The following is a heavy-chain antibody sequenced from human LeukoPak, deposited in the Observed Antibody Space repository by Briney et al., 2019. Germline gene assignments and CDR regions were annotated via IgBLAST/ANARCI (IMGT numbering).Heavy chain of an antibody. CDR3: AKVLAYYFDY. CDR1: GFTFSSYA. CDR2: MSGSGGST. V-gene: IGHV3-23*01. Sequence: GGSLRLSCAASGFTFSSYAMSWVRQAPGKGLERVSTMSGSGGSTYYADSVKGRLTISRDNSKNTPYLQMNSLRAEDTAVYYCAKVLAYYFDYRGQGTLVTVSS. J-gene: IGHJ4*02.